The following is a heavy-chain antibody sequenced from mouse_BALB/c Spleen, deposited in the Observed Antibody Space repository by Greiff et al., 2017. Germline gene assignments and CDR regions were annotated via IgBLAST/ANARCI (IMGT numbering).Heavy chain of an antibody. D-gene: IGHD2-4*01. Sequence: QVTLKECGPGILQPSQTLSLTCSFSGFSLSTSGMGVGWIRQPSGKGLEWLAHIWWDDDKRYNPALKSRLTISKDTSSNQVFLKIASVDTADTATYYCARMGYEYDGWYFDVWGAGTTVTVSS. CDR1: GFSLSTSGMG. CDR2: IWWDDDK. V-gene: IGHV8-8*01. CDR3: ARMGYEYDGWYFDV. J-gene: IGHJ1*01.